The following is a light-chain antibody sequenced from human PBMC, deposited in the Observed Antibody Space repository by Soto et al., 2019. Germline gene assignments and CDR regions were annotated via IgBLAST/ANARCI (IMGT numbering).Light chain of an antibody. J-gene: IGKJ5*01. V-gene: IGKV3-11*01. CDR2: DAS. CDR3: QQRSNWPAIA. Sequence: EIVLTQSPATLSLSPGERDTLSCRASQSVKTILVWYQQRPGQAPRLLIHDASHRAAGSPARFSGSGFGTDLTLAISGLETEDAAVYYCQQRSNWPAIAFGQGTRLE. CDR1: QSVKTI.